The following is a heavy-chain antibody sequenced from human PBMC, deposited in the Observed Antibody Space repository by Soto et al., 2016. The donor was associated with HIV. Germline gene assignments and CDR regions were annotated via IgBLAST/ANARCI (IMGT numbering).Heavy chain of an antibody. CDR3: ARGRNSEDV. Sequence: EVQLLESGGDFVQPGGSLRLSCAASGFTFKSYAMTWVRQAPGKGLEWVSGISSSDISAYYAVSVKGRFTISRDDGKNSLLLHMNNLTLEDTALYHCARGRNSEDVWGNGTTVIVSS. D-gene: IGHD3-10*01. CDR2: ISSSDISA. V-gene: IGHV3-23*01. J-gene: IGHJ6*04. CDR1: GFTFKSYA.